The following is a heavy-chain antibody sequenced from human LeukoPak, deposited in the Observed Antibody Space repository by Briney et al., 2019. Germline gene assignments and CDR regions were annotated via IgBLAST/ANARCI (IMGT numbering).Heavy chain of an antibody. V-gene: IGHV3-23*01. CDR3: AKQEAHSGYRSTFDY. Sequence: PGGSLRLSCAASGFSFDSYAMTWVRQAPGKGLEWVSAISGGGRNTYYADSVKGRFTISRDNSKKTLYLQLSSLRADDTAVYYCAKQEAHSGYRSTFDYWGQGTLVTVSS. CDR1: GFSFDSYA. J-gene: IGHJ4*02. CDR2: ISGGGRNT. D-gene: IGHD5-12*01.